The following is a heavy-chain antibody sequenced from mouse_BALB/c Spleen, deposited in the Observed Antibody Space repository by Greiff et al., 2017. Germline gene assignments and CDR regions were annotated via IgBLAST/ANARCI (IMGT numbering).Heavy chain of an antibody. Sequence: DVMLVESGGGLVKPGGSLKLSCAASGFTFSDYYMYWVRQTPEKRLEWVATISDGGSYTYYPDSVKGRFTISRDNAKNNLYLQMSSLKSEDTAMYYCAREDGYPYAMDYWGQGTSVTVSS. CDR3: AREDGYPYAMDY. D-gene: IGHD2-3*01. CDR1: GFTFSDYY. J-gene: IGHJ4*01. CDR2: ISDGGSYT. V-gene: IGHV5-4*02.